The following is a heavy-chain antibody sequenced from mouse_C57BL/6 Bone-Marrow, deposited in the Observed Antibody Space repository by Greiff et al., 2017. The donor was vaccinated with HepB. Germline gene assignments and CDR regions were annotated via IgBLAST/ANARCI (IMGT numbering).Heavy chain of an antibody. CDR2: IYPRSGNT. V-gene: IGHV1-81*01. Sequence: QVQLQQSGAELARPGASVKLSCKASGYTFTSYGISWVKQRTGQGLEWIGEIYPRSGNTYYNEKFKGKATLTADKSSSTAYMERRSLTSEDSAVYFCAGYDVRYFDVWGTGTTVTVSS. J-gene: IGHJ1*03. CDR3: AGYDVRYFDV. D-gene: IGHD2-2*01. CDR1: GYTFTSYG.